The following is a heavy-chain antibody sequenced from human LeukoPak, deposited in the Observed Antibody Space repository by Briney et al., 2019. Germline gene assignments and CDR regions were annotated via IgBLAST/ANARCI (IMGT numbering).Heavy chain of an antibody. CDR2: MNPNSGNT. J-gene: IGHJ6*02. CDR1: GYTFTSYD. D-gene: IGHD3-22*01. CDR3: ARGGNYYDSSGYYWMDD. Sequence: ASVKVSCKASGYTFTSYDINWVRQATGQGLEWMGWMNPNSGNTGYAQKVQGRVTMTRNTSISTAYMELSSLRSEDTAVYYCARGGNYYDSSGYYWMDDWGQGTTVTVSS. V-gene: IGHV1-8*01.